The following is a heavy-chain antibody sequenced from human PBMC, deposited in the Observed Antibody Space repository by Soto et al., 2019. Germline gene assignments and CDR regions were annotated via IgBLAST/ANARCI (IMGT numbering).Heavy chain of an antibody. V-gene: IGHV1-69*06. J-gene: IGHJ6*02. CDR3: AREGGVVVAADYYYYGMDV. D-gene: IGHD2-15*01. CDR2: IIPIFGTA. CDR1: GGTFSSYA. Sequence: SVKVSCKASGGTFSSYAISCVRQAPGQGLEWMGEIIPIFGTANYAQKFQGRVTITADKSTSTAYMELSSLRSEDTAVYYCAREGGVVVAADYYYYGMDVWGQGTPVTVS.